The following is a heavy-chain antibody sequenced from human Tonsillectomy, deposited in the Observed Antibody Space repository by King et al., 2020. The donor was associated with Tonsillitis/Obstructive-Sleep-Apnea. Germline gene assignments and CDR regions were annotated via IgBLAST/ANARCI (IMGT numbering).Heavy chain of an antibody. V-gene: IGHV1-2*04. CDR3: ARALTSYLDY. J-gene: IGHJ4*02. CDR2: INPHSGGT. CDR1: GYTFTDYY. Sequence: QLVQSGAEVKKPGASVKVSCKASGYTFTDYYMHWVRQAPGQGLEWMGWINPHSGGTNYAQKFQGCVTMTRDTSISTAYMELSRLRSDDTAVYYCARALTSYLDYWGQGALVTVSS.